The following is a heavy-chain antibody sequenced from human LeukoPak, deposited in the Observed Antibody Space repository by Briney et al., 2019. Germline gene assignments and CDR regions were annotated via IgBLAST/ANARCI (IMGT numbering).Heavy chain of an antibody. J-gene: IGHJ4*02. CDR3: ARVPIFGVVIIDY. D-gene: IGHD3-3*01. CDR2: INPNSGGT. CDR1: GYAFTGYC. Sequence: GASVKVSCKASGYAFTGYCMHWVRQAPGQGLEWMGWINPNSGGTNYAQKFQGRVTMTRDTSISTAYMELSRLRSDDTAVYYCARVPIFGVVIIDYWGQGTLVTVSS. V-gene: IGHV1-2*02.